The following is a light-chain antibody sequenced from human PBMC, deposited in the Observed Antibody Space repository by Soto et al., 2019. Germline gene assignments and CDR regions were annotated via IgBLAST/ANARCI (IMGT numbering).Light chain of an antibody. CDR3: QKYNPSSWT. CDR1: QGISNY. J-gene: IGKJ1*01. V-gene: IGKV1-27*01. Sequence: DIQMTQSPSSLSASVGDRVTITCRASQGISNYFAWYQQKPGKDPKLLIYAASTLQSGVPSRFSGSGSGTDFTLAISSLQPEFVSTYYCQKYNPSSWTFGQSTKVEI. CDR2: AAS.